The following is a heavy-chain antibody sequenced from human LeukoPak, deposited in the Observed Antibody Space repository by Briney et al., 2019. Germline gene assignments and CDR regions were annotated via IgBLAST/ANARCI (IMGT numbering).Heavy chain of an antibody. J-gene: IGHJ4*02. CDR3: ARRSWGKTARPFDY. V-gene: IGHV4-34*01. CDR2: ISHSGGT. D-gene: IGHD3-10*01. Sequence: SETLSLTCAVYGGSLNGYYWNWIRQPPGKGLEWIGEISHSGGTNYNPSLKSRVTISVDTSKKFFSLNLSSVTAADTALYYCARRSWGKTARPFDYGGRGALVTVPS. CDR1: GGSLNGYY.